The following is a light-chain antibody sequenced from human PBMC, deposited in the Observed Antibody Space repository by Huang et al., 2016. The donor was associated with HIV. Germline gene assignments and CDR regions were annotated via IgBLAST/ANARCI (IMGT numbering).Light chain of an antibody. CDR3: MQALQTPPWT. CDR1: QSLLHSNGYNY. J-gene: IGKJ2*02. V-gene: IGKV2-28*01. CDR2: LGS. Sequence: DIVMTQSPLSLPVTPGEPASISCKSSQSLLHSNGYNYLDWYLQKPGQSPQLLIYLGSNRAAGVPDRLSGSGSGTDFSLKISRVEAEDVGVYYCMQALQTPPWTFGQGTKLEIK.